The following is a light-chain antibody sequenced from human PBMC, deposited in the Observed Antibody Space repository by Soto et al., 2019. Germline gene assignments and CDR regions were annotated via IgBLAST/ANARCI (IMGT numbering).Light chain of an antibody. Sequence: QSALTQPASVSGSPGQSITISCTGTSSDVGSYNLVSWYQQHPDKAPKLMIYEGSKRPSGVSNRFSGSKSGNTASLTISGLQAEDEDDYYCCSYAGRSTLVFGGGTKLTVL. CDR3: CSYAGRSTLV. CDR1: SSDVGSYNL. J-gene: IGLJ2*01. CDR2: EGS. V-gene: IGLV2-23*01.